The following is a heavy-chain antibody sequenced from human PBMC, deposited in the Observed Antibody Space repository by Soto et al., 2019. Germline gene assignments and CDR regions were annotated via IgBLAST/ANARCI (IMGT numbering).Heavy chain of an antibody. D-gene: IGHD3-9*01. J-gene: IGHJ4*02. Sequence: SETLSLTCTVSGDCICRCASYWRWIRQHTGNGLEWIGYIYYSGSTYYNPSLKSRVTIAVVTSKNQFSLKLSSVTAADTAVYFCARALRYFDVTPAYGGQGTLVTVS. CDR1: GDCICRCASY. CDR3: ARALRYFDVTPAY. CDR2: IYYSGST. V-gene: IGHV4-31*03.